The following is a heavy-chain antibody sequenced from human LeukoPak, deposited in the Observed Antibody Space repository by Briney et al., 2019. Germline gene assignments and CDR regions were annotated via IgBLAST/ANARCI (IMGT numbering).Heavy chain of an antibody. D-gene: IGHD2-15*01. CDR1: GGSISSSSYY. J-gene: IGHJ4*02. CDR2: IYYSGST. Sequence: SETLSLTCTVSGGSISSSSYYWGWIRQPPGKGLEWIGSIYYSGSTYYNPSLKSRVTISVDTSKNQFSLKLSSVTAADTAVYYCARGGDYCSGGSCYFYYWGQGTLVTVSS. CDR3: ARGGDYCSGGSCYFYY. V-gene: IGHV4-39*07.